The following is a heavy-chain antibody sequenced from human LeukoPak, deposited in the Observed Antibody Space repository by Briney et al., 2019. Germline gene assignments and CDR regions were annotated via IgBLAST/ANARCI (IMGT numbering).Heavy chain of an antibody. Sequence: ASVKVSCKASGYTFTDYYMHWVRQAPGQGLEWMGWINPNSGGTNYAQKFQGRVTMTRDTSISTAYMELSRLRSDDTAVYYCARDRRYFDWLSHAFDIWGQGTMVTVSS. CDR2: INPNSGGT. V-gene: IGHV1-2*02. J-gene: IGHJ3*02. D-gene: IGHD3-9*01. CDR1: GYTFTDYY. CDR3: ARDRRYFDWLSHAFDI.